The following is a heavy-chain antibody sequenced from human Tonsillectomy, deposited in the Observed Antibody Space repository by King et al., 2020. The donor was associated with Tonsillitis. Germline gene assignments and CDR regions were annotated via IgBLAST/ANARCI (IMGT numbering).Heavy chain of an antibody. CDR1: GFTFDDYA. D-gene: IGHD4-23*01. V-gene: IGHV3-9*01. CDR3: AKAREPWGSDRWSYFYY. J-gene: IGHJ4*02. CDR2: ISWNSGSI. Sequence: VQLVESGGGLVQPGRSLRLSCAASGFTFDDYAMHWVRQAPGKGLEWVSGISWNSGSIGYADSVKGRFTISRDNAKHSLYLQMNSLRAEETALYYCAKAREPWGSDRWSYFYYWGQGTLVTVSS.